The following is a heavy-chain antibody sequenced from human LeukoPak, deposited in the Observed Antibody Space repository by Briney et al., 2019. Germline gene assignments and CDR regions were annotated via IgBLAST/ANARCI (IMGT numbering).Heavy chain of an antibody. Sequence: GGSLRLSCAASGFTFSSYWMSWVRQAPGKGLEWVANIKQDGSEKYYVDSVKGRFTISRDNAKHSLYLQMNSLRAEDTAVYYCARLGERATTPYAVEIWGQRTIVTVSS. J-gene: IGHJ3*02. V-gene: IGHV3-7*01. CDR3: ARLGERATTPYAVEI. D-gene: IGHD1-26*01. CDR2: IKQDGSEK. CDR1: GFTFSSYW.